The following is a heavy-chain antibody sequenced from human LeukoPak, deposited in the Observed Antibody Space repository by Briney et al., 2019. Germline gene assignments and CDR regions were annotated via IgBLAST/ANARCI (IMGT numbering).Heavy chain of an antibody. J-gene: IGHJ4*02. Sequence: GGSLRLSCAASGFTFSSYSMNWVRQAPGKGLEWVSYISSSRSTIYYADSVKGQFTISRDNAKNSLFLQMNSLRDEDTAVYYCARDCSSTSCYEPRYWGQGTLVTVSS. CDR3: ARDCSSTSCYEPRY. V-gene: IGHV3-48*02. CDR1: GFTFSSYS. D-gene: IGHD2-2*01. CDR2: ISSSRSTI.